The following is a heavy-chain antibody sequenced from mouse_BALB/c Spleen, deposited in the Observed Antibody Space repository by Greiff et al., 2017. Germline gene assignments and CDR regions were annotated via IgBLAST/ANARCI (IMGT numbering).Heavy chain of an antibody. CDR3: VRDEITTATDYAMDY. Sequence: QVQLKQSGPGLVAPSQSLSITCTVSGFSLTSYDISWIRQPPGKGLEWLGVIWTGGGTNYNSAFMSRLSISKDNSKSQVFLKMNSLQTDDTAIYYCVRDEITTATDYAMDYWGQGTSVTVSS. J-gene: IGHJ4*01. D-gene: IGHD1-2*01. V-gene: IGHV2-9-2*01. CDR1: GFSLTSYD. CDR2: IWTGGGT.